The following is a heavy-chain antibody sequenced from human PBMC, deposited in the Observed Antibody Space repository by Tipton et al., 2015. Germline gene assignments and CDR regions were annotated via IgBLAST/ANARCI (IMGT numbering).Heavy chain of an antibody. V-gene: IGHV3-21*01. D-gene: IGHD1-26*01. J-gene: IGHJ4*02. Sequence: SLRLSCVASGFTFSSYTMTWVRQAPGKGLEWVSSITSSSTYIFYADSVTGRFNISRDSAINSLYLQMNSLRAEDTAVYYCARYSRRVGATMYPNPFDYWGQGALVTVSS. CDR1: GFTFSSYT. CDR2: ITSSSTYI. CDR3: ARYSRRVGATMYPNPFDY.